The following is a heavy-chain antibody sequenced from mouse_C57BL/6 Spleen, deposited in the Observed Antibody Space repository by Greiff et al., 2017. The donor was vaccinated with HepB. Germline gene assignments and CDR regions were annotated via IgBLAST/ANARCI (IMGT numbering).Heavy chain of an antibody. J-gene: IGHJ2*01. V-gene: IGHV1-18*01. CDR2: INPNNGGT. CDR1: GYTFTDYN. Sequence: VQLQQSGPELVKPGASVKIPCKASGYTFTDYNMDWVKQSHGKSLEWIGDINPNNGGTIYNQKFKGKATLTVDKSSSTAYMELRSLTSEDTAVYYCARPKYYGSSGFAYWGQGTTLTVSS. D-gene: IGHD1-1*01. CDR3: ARPKYYGSSGFAY.